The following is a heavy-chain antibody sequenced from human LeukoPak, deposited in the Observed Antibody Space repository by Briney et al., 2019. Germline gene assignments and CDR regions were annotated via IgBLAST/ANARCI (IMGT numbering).Heavy chain of an antibody. CDR2: IYSGGSS. CDR1: GFTVSSNY. CDR3: AREIGSSFDY. Sequence: GRSLRLSRAASGFTVSSNYMNWVRQAPGEGLEWASVIYSGGSSYYADSVKGRFTISRDNSKNTLYLQMNSLRAEDTAVYYCAREIGSSFDYWGQGTLVTVSS. V-gene: IGHV3-53*01. D-gene: IGHD6-13*01. J-gene: IGHJ4*02.